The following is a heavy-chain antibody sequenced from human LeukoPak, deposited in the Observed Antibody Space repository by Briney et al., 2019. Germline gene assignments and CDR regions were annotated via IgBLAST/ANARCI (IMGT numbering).Heavy chain of an antibody. CDR2: IWYDGSNK. J-gene: IGHJ4*02. Sequence: PGGSLRLSCAASGFTFSSYGMHWVRQAPGKGLEWVAVIWYDGSNKYYADSVKGRFTISRDNSKNTLYLQMNSLRAEDTAVYYCAKDHCSGCSCYFYFDYWGQGTLVTVSS. V-gene: IGHV3-33*06. CDR1: GFTFSSYG. D-gene: IGHD2-15*01. CDR3: AKDHCSGCSCYFYFDY.